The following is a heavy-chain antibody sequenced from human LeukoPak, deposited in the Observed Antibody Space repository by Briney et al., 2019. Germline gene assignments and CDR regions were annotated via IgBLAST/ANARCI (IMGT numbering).Heavy chain of an antibody. CDR1: GGSISSGGYY. D-gene: IGHD3-22*01. V-gene: IGHV4-31*03. J-gene: IGHJ5*02. Sequence: PSQTLSLTCTVPGGSISSGGYYWSWIRQHPGKGLEWIGYIYYSGSTYYNPSLKSRVTISVDTSKNQFSLKLSSVTAADTAVYXXXXXXXXXSSGYTWFDPWGQGTLVTVSS. CDR3: XXXXXXXSSGYTWFDP. CDR2: IYYSGST.